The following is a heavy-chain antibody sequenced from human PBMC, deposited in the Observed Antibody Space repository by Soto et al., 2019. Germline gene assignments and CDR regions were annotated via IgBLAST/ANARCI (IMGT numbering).Heavy chain of an antibody. CDR3: ASSARPPGDI. V-gene: IGHV3-21*01. J-gene: IGHJ3*02. CDR1: GFTCSSYS. CDR2: ISSSRSYI. Sequence: EVQLVESGGGLVKPGGSLRLSCAASGFTCSSYSMNWVRQSPVKGLEWVSSISSSRSYIYYADSVKGRFTITRENAKNSLYLQMNSLRSEDTAVYYWASSARPPGDIWGQGTMVTVSS. D-gene: IGHD6-25*01.